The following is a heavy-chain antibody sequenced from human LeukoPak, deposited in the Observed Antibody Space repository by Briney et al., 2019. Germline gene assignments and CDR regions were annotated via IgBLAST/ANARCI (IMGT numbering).Heavy chain of an antibody. D-gene: IGHD4-17*01. Sequence: PSETLSLTCAVSGYSISSGYYWGWIRQPPGKGLEWIGSIYHSGSTYYNPSLKSRVTISVDTSKNQFSLKLSSVTAADTAVYYCARHAHIRDGDYSNWGQGTLVTVSS. CDR3: ARHAHIRDGDYSN. J-gene: IGHJ4*02. CDR2: IYHSGST. V-gene: IGHV4-38-2*01. CDR1: GYSISSGYY.